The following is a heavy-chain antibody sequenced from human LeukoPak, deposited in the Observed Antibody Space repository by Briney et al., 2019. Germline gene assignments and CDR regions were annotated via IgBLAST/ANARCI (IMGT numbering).Heavy chain of an antibody. CDR1: GGSLSSGGYY. V-gene: IGHV4-31*03. CDR2: IHYSGST. D-gene: IGHD1-14*01. J-gene: IGHJ6*04. CDR3: ARGGNQGGYYYSGMDV. Sequence: SQTLSLTCTVSGGSLSSGGYYWSWIRQHPGKGLEWVGYIHYSGSTYYNPSLKSRVTISVDTSKNQFSLKLSSVTAADTAVYYCARGGNQGGYYYSGMDVWGKGTTVTVSS.